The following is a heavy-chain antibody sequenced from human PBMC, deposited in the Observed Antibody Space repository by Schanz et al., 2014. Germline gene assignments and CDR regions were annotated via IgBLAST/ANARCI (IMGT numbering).Heavy chain of an antibody. CDR3: ARGRGFYDY. CDR2: ISPYNGNT. J-gene: IGHJ4*02. Sequence: QVQLVQSGAEVKKPGASVKVSCKTSGYTFSSYGITWVRQAPGQGLEWMGWISPYNGNTNYAPKVQGRVTVTTDTSTSTAYMELSSLTSEDTAVHYCARGRGFYDYWGQGTLVTVSS. D-gene: IGHD3-10*01. V-gene: IGHV1-18*01. CDR1: GYTFSSYG.